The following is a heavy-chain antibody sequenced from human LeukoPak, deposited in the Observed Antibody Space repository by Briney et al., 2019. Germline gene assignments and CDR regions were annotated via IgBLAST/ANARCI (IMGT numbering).Heavy chain of an antibody. D-gene: IGHD5-24*01. Sequence: SETLSLTCTVSGGSISSYYWSWIRQPPGKGLEWIGYIYYSGSTNYNPSLKSRVTISVDTSKNQFSLKLSSVTAADTAVYYCARSDGGRWIHIDYWGQGTLVTVSS. CDR3: ARSDGGRWIHIDY. CDR1: GGSISSYY. V-gene: IGHV4-59*01. CDR2: IYYSGST. J-gene: IGHJ4*02.